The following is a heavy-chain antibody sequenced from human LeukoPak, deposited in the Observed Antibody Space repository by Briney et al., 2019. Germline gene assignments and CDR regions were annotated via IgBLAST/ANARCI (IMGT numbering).Heavy chain of an antibody. CDR1: GFTFSSYA. CDR2: ISGSGGST. D-gene: IGHD2-15*01. CDR3: ARDQQRFCSGGTCYLGFEY. Sequence: AGGSLRLSCATSGFTFSSYAMSWVRQAPGKGLEWVSAISGSGGSTYYADSVKGRFTISRENSNNTLYLQMNRLRAEDAAVYFCARDQQRFCSGGTCYLGFEYWGQGVLVTVSP. J-gene: IGHJ4*02. V-gene: IGHV3-23*01.